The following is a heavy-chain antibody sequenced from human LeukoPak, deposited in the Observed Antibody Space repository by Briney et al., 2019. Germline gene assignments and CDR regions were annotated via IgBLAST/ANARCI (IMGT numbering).Heavy chain of an antibody. CDR3: AKRRSTVTSAWDAFDI. J-gene: IGHJ3*02. V-gene: IGHV3-23*01. D-gene: IGHD4-17*01. Sequence: PGGSLRLSCAASGVTFSIYAMTGVRQAPGGGVQWVSALSCSGISTYYADSVKGRFTSSRDHSKNTLYLQMTSLRTDDTAVSYCAKRRSTVTSAWDAFDIWGQGTMVTVSS. CDR1: GVTFSIYA. CDR2: LSCSGIST.